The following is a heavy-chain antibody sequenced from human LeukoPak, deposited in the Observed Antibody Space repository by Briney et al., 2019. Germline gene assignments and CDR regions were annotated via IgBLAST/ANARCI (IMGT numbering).Heavy chain of an antibody. CDR3: VYWRYDFWSGYYTD. J-gene: IGHJ4*02. Sequence: EASVKVSCKASGYTFTSYGISWVRQAPGQGLEWMGWISAYNGNTNYAQKLQGRVTMTTDTSTSTAYMELRSLRPDDTAVYYCVYWRYDFWSGYYTDWGQGTLVTVSS. CDR1: GYTFTSYG. CDR2: ISAYNGNT. V-gene: IGHV1-18*01. D-gene: IGHD3-3*01.